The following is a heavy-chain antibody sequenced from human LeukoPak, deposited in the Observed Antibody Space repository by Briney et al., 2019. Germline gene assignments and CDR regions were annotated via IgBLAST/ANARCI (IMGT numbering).Heavy chain of an antibody. Sequence: GGSLRFSCAASGFTLSSHAMHWVRQAPGKGLEWVAAIAYDGSSPHYGDSVKGRFIISRDNSKSALYLQMDSLRVEDTGVYYCARVGGSNWHPLDYWGQGTLVTVSS. CDR2: IAYDGSSP. CDR1: GFTLSSHA. D-gene: IGHD6-13*01. J-gene: IGHJ4*02. CDR3: ARVGGSNWHPLDY. V-gene: IGHV3-30-3*01.